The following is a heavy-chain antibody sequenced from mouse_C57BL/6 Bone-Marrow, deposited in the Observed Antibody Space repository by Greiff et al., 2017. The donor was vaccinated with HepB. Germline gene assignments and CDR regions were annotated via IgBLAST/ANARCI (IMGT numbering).Heavy chain of an antibody. J-gene: IGHJ3*01. CDR1: GFSLTSYG. CDR3: ARMPDWAY. V-gene: IGHV2-2*01. Sequence: VQLQQSGPGLVQPSQRLSITCPVSGFSLTSYGVHWVRQSPGKWLEWLGVIWSGGSTDSNAAIISRLSISKYNSKSQVFLKMNSLQADDTAIYYVARMPDWAYWGQGTLVTVSA. D-gene: IGHD4-1*01. CDR2: IWSGGST.